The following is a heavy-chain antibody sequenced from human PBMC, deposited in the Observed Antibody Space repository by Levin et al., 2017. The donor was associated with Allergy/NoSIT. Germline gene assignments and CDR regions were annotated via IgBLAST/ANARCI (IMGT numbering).Heavy chain of an antibody. CDR2: INPNSGGT. J-gene: IGHJ4*02. D-gene: IGHD6-13*01. V-gene: IGHV1-2*02. CDR3: ARVVRGSSSWPLFDY. CDR1: GYTFTGYY. Sequence: VASVKVSCKASGYTFTGYYMHWVRQAPGQGLEWMGWINPNSGGTNYAQKFQGRVTMTRDTSISTAYMELSRLRSDDTAVYYCARVVRGSSSWPLFDYWGQGTLVTVSS.